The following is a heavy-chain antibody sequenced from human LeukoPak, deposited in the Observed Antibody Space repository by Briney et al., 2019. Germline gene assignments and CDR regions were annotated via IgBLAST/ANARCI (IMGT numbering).Heavy chain of an antibody. J-gene: IGHJ4*02. CDR3: ATDRRMITFGGGEFDY. V-gene: IGHV1-24*01. CDR2: FDPEDGET. CDR1: GYTLTELS. D-gene: IGHD3-16*01. Sequence: ASVKVSCKVSGYTLTELSMHWVRQAPGKGLEWMGGFDPEDGETIYAQKFQGRVTMTEDTSTDTAYMELSGLRSEDTAVYYCATDRRMITFGGGEFDYWGQGTLVTVSS.